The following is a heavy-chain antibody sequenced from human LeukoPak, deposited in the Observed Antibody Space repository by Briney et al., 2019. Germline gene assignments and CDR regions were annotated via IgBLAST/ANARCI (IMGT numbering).Heavy chain of an antibody. D-gene: IGHD3-16*01. Sequence: ASVKVSCKASGYTFTSNGISWVRQAPGQGLEWMGWISADKGNTNNAQKLQGRVTMTTDTSTSTAYMELRSLRSDDTAVYYCARGGPYYDYVWGSYTFDYWGQGTLVTVSS. V-gene: IGHV1-18*01. CDR2: ISADKGNT. CDR1: GYTFTSNG. CDR3: ARGGPYYDYVWGSYTFDY. J-gene: IGHJ4*02.